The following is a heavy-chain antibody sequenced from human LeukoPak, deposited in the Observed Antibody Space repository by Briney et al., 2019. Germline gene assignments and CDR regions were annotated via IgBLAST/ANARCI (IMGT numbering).Heavy chain of an antibody. D-gene: IGHD6-6*01. CDR2: ISSGGGTT. Sequence: GGSLRLSCAASGFTFRSYVMNWVRQAPGKGLEWVSAISSGGGTTYYADSVKGRFIVSRDNSKSTLFLQMDSLRAEDTAVYYCARGSSSSGASDYWGQGTLVTVSS. V-gene: IGHV3-23*01. J-gene: IGHJ4*02. CDR3: ARGSSSSGASDY. CDR1: GFTFRSYV.